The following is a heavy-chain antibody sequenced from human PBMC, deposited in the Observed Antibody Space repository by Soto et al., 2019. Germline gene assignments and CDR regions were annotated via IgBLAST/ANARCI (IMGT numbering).Heavy chain of an antibody. J-gene: IGHJ4*02. D-gene: IGHD5-12*01. CDR2: ISYSGGTT. CDR1: RFTFSSYA. Sequence: PGGSLRLSCAASRFTFSSYAMTWVRQAPGKGLEWVSSISYSGGTTHYADSVKGRFTISRDNSKNTLYLQMNSLAADDTAVYYCGKVQALHTGSSDYWGEGTLVTVSS. V-gene: IGHV3-23*01. CDR3: GKVQALHTGSSDY.